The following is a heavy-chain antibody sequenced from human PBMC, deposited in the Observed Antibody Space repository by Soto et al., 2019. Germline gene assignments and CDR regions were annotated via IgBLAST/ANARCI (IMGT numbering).Heavy chain of an antibody. J-gene: IGHJ5*02. CDR2: IWYDGSNK. CDR3: AREFGDRNNWFDP. Sequence: GGSLRLSCAASGFTFSSYGMHWVRQAPGKGLEWVAVIWYDGSNKYYADSVKGRFTISRDNSKNTLYLQMNSLRAEDTAVYYCAREFGDRNNWFDPWGQGTLVTVSS. CDR1: GFTFSSYG. D-gene: IGHD3-10*01. V-gene: IGHV3-33*01.